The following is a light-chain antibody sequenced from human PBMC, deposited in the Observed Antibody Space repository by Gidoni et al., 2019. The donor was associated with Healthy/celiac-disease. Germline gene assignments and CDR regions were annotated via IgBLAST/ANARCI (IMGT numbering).Light chain of an antibody. CDR3: QQLNSYPIT. CDR1: QGISSY. V-gene: IGKV1-9*01. CDR2: AAS. J-gene: IGKJ3*01. Sequence: DIQLTQSPSFLSASVGDRVTITCRASQGISSYLARYQPKPGKAPKLLIYAASTLQSGVPSRFSGSGSGTEFTLTISSLQPEDFATYYCQQLNSYPITFGPGTKVDIK.